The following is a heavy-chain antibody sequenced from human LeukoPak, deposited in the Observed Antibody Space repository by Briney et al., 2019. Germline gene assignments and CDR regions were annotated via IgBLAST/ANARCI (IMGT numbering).Heavy chain of an antibody. CDR1: GFTFSSHW. CDR3: ARDRCSGGSCYHDY. Sequence: GGTLRLSCAVSGFTFSSHWMHWVRQAPGKGLVWVSRINSDGSSTSYADSVKGRFTISRDNAKNTLYLQMNSLRAEHTAVYYCARDRCSGGSCYHDYWGQGTLVTVSS. D-gene: IGHD2-15*01. V-gene: IGHV3-74*01. J-gene: IGHJ4*02. CDR2: INSDGSST.